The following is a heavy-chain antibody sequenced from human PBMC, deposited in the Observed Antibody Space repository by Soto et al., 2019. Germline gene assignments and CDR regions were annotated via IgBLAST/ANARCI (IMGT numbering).Heavy chain of an antibody. D-gene: IGHD3-3*01. CDR2: IVAGSGDT. V-gene: IGHV1-58*01. CDR3: AARSDFRFYYSDMDV. J-gene: IGHJ6*02. CDR1: GLTFSSSA. Sequence: QMQLVQSGPEVKKPGTSVKLSCKASGLTFSSSAVQWVRQSRGQRLEWIGWIVAGSGDTKYAQRFHERVTFSREMSTDTAYMELSSLRSDDTGVYYCAARSDFRFYYSDMDVWGQGTTVTVSS.